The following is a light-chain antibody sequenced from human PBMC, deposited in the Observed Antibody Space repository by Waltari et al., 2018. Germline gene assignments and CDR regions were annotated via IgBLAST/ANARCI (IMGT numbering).Light chain of an antibody. CDR3: QTGGHGTWV. CDR1: SGHSSNV. Sequence: QLVLTQSPSASASLGASVKLTCTLSSGHSSNVIAWHQQKPEKGPRYLMKVNSDGSHSKGDNMPDRFPGSGSGAEHYLTISSLQSEDEADYYCQTGGHGTWVFGGGTKLTVL. CDR2: VNSDGSH. V-gene: IGLV4-69*01. J-gene: IGLJ3*02.